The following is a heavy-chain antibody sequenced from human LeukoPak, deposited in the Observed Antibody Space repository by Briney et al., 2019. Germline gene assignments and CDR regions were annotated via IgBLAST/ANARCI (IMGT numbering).Heavy chain of an antibody. J-gene: IGHJ3*02. Sequence: GGSLRLSCAASGFTVSSSYMSWVRQAPGKGLEWVSVIYSGSNTYYADSVKGRFTISRDNSKNTLYLQMNSLRAEDTAVYYCAKDFRITIFGVVTVDAFDIWGQGTMVTVSS. D-gene: IGHD3-3*01. CDR3: AKDFRITIFGVVTVDAFDI. CDR2: IYSGSNT. CDR1: GFTVSSSY. V-gene: IGHV3-53*05.